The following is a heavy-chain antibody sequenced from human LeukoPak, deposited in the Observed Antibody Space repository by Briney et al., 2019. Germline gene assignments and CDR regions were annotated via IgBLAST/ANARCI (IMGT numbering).Heavy chain of an antibody. J-gene: IGHJ6*02. CDR1: GGSFSGYY. D-gene: IGHD3-16*02. CDR3: ARGTHSRYYYYYYGMDV. Sequence: SETLSLTCAVYGGSFSGYYWSRIRQPPGKGLEWIGEINHSGSTNYNPSLKSRVTISVDTSKNQFSLKLSSVTAADTAVYYCARGTHSRYYYYYYGMDVWGQGTTVTVSS. CDR2: INHSGST. V-gene: IGHV4-34*01.